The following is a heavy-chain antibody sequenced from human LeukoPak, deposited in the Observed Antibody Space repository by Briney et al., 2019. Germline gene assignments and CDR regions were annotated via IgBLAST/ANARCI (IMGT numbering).Heavy chain of an antibody. CDR2: INHSGST. Sequence: SETLSPTCAVYGGSFSGYYWSRIRQPPGKGLEWIGEINHSGSTNYNPSLKSRVTISVDTSKNQFSLNLNSLTAADTAVYYCARDPAAPNMEGVFFDYWGQGTLVTVSS. CDR1: GGSFSGYY. J-gene: IGHJ4*02. D-gene: IGHD6-13*01. V-gene: IGHV4-34*01. CDR3: ARDPAAPNMEGVFFDY.